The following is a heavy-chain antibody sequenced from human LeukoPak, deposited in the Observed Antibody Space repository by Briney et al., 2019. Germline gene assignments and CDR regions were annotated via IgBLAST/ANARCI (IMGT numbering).Heavy chain of an antibody. D-gene: IGHD2-2*01. J-gene: IGHJ4*02. CDR1: GFSFSAYS. CDR3: ARDSRSHCGTDACYGPYFDY. CDR2: IRSSSTNI. Sequence: GGSLRLSCEASGFSFSAYSMSWVRQAPGKGLEWISYIRSSSTNIYYADSVKGRFTISRDNAENSVYLQMNSLRVEDTAVYFCARDSRSHCGTDACYGPYFDYWGQGILVAVSS. V-gene: IGHV3-48*01.